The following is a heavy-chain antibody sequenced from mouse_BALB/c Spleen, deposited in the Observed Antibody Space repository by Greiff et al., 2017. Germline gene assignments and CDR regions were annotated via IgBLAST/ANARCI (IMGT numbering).Heavy chain of an antibody. CDR1: GYSITSDYA. D-gene: IGHD2-3*01. CDR2: ISYSGST. J-gene: IGHJ4*01. V-gene: IGHV3-2*02. CDR3: ARGIYDGYYYAMDY. Sequence: VQLKESGPGLVKPSQSLSLTCTVTGYSITSDYAWNWIRQFPGNKLEWMGYISYSGSTSYNPSLKSRISITRDTSKNQFFLQLNSVTTEDTATYYCARGIYDGYYYAMDYWGQGTSVTVSS.